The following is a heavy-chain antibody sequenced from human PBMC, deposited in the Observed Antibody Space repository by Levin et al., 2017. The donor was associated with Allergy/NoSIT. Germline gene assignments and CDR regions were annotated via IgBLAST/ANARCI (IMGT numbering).Heavy chain of an antibody. CDR2: ISYDGSNK. V-gene: IGHV3-30-3*01. CDR3: ARGDDILTGYIDY. J-gene: IGHJ4*02. D-gene: IGHD3-9*01. Sequence: LSLTCAASGFTFSSYAMHWVRQAPGKGLEWVAVISYDGSNKYYADSVKGRFTISRDNSKNTLYLQMNSLRAEDTAVYYCARGDDILTGYIDYWGQGTLVTVSS. CDR1: GFTFSSYA.